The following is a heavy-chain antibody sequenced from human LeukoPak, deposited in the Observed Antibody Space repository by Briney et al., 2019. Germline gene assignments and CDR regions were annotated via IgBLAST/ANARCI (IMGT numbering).Heavy chain of an antibody. CDR1: GFTFSGYW. D-gene: IGHD1-26*01. CDR3: AKGVGDPMGATTHLDY. V-gene: IGHV3-7*03. J-gene: IGHJ4*02. Sequence: GGSLRLSCAASGFTFSGYWMSGVRQAPGKGLEWVANIKQDGSEKYYVDSVKGRFTISRDNAKNSLYLQMNSLRAEDTAVYYCAKGVGDPMGATTHLDYWGQGILVTVSS. CDR2: IKQDGSEK.